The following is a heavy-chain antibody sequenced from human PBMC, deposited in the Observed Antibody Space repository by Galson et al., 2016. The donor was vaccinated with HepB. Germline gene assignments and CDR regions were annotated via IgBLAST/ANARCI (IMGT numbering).Heavy chain of an antibody. D-gene: IGHD4-17*01. CDR2: IYYTGST. CDR3: ARKYGDYATDAFEI. V-gene: IGHV4-59*01. Sequence: SETLSLTCVVSGGSIGSYYWSWIRQSPGKGLEWIGYIYYTGSTDYNPSLKSRVTISVATSKNRFSLRLSSVTAADTAVYYCARKYGDYATDAFEIWGQGTMVTVSS. J-gene: IGHJ3*02. CDR1: GGSIGSYY.